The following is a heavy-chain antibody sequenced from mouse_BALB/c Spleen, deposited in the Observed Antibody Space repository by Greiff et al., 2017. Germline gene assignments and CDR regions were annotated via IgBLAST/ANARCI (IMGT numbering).Heavy chain of an antibody. CDR2: IDPENGDT. J-gene: IGHJ1*01. V-gene: IGHV14-4*02. D-gene: IGHD2-2*01. CDR1: GFNIKDYY. Sequence: EVKLVESGAELVRSGASVKLSCTASGFNIKDYYMHWVKQRPEQGLEWIGWIDPENGDTEYAPKFQGEATMTADTSSNTAYLQLSSLTSEDTAVYYCARGNGYDSGWYFDVWGAGTTVTVSS. CDR3: ARGNGYDSGWYFDV.